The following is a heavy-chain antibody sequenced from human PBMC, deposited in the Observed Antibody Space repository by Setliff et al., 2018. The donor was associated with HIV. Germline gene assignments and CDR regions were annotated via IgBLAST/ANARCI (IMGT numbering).Heavy chain of an antibody. CDR1: GFTFSAYS. D-gene: IGHD3-10*01. J-gene: IGHJ4*02. V-gene: IGHV3-30*04. CDR3: AREKGNTPAAYYLDY. CDR2: ISDDGGQT. Sequence: GGSLRLSCAASGFTFSAYSIHWVRQAPGKGLEWVAVISDDGGQTYYAGSVKGRFTISRDNSKNTMYLQMSSLRGDDTAVYYCAREKGNTPAAYYLDYWGQGTLVTVSS.